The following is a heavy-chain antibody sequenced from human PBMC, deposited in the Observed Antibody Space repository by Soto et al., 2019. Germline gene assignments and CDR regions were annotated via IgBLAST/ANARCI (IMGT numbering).Heavy chain of an antibody. V-gene: IGHV1-3*01. Sequence: QVQLVQSGAEVKKPGASVKVSCKASGYAFSRDAINWIRQAPGQGLEWLGWINAGSGGTKYSQNFQGRVTITRDTAASTVYLDLSSLRSDDTAVYYCARERGSTATFDYWGQGTLVTVSS. CDR1: GYAFSRDA. J-gene: IGHJ4*02. D-gene: IGHD4-17*01. CDR2: INAGSGGT. CDR3: ARERGSTATFDY.